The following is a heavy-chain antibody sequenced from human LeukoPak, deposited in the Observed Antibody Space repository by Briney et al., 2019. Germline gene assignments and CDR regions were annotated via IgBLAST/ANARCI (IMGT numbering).Heavy chain of an antibody. V-gene: IGHV1-18*01. D-gene: IGHD3-16*02. CDR3: ARGRSGDWYYDYVWGSYRGFDY. CDR1: GYTFTSYG. J-gene: IGHJ4*02. Sequence: ASVKVSCKASGYTFTSYGISWVRQAPGQGLEWMGWISAYNGNTNYAQKLQGRVTMTTDTSTSTAYMELRSLRSDDTAVYYCARGRSGDWYYDYVWGSYRGFDYWGQGTLVTVSS. CDR2: ISAYNGNT.